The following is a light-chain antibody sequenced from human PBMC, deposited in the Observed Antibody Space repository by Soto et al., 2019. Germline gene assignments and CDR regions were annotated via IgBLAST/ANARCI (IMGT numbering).Light chain of an antibody. V-gene: IGLV2-8*01. CDR2: EVS. CDR3: SSYGGSNTVV. J-gene: IGLJ2*01. CDR1: SSDVGGYNY. Sequence: QYALTQPPSASGSPGQSVTISCTGSSSDVGGYNYVSWYQQHPGKAPKLMIYEVSKRPSGVPDRLSGSKSGNTASLTVSGLQAEDEAAYYCSSYGGSNTVVFGGGTKLTVL.